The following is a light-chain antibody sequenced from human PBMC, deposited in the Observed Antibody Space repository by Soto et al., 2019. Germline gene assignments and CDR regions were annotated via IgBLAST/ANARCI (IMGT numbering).Light chain of an antibody. CDR3: QQSYSTIT. CDR1: QSISSY. J-gene: IGKJ5*01. V-gene: IGKV1-39*01. CDR2: AAS. Sequence: DIQMTQSPSSLSASVGDRVTITCRASQSISSYLNWYQQKPRKAPKLLIYAASSLQSGVPSRFSGSGSGTDFTLTISSLQPEDFATYYCQQSYSTITFGQGTRLEI.